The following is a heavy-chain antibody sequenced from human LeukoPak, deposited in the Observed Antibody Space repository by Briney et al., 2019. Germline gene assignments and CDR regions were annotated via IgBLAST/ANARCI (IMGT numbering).Heavy chain of an antibody. Sequence: GGSLRLSCAASGFTFSSYSMNWVRQAPGKGLEWVSSINILSNYIYYADSVKGRFTISRDNAKNSLYLQMNSLRAEDTAVYYCARDRDYDSSGEGYFDYWGQGTLVTVSS. J-gene: IGHJ4*02. CDR3: ARDRDYDSSGEGYFDY. V-gene: IGHV3-21*01. CDR2: INILSNYI. CDR1: GFTFSSYS. D-gene: IGHD3-22*01.